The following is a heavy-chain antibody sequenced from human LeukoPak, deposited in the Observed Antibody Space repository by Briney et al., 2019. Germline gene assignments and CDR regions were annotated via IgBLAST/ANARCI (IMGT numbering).Heavy chain of an antibody. Sequence: GGSLRLSCAASGFTFSNYGMHWVRQAPGKGLEWVSFIRYDGSNKYYADSVKGRFTISRDNSKNTLYLQVNSLRAEDTAVYYCAKYTGVKWASLYARLIYWGQGTLVTVSS. D-gene: IGHD3-16*01. CDR1: GFTFSNYG. V-gene: IGHV3-30*02. J-gene: IGHJ4*02. CDR2: IRYDGSNK. CDR3: AKYTGVKWASLYARLIY.